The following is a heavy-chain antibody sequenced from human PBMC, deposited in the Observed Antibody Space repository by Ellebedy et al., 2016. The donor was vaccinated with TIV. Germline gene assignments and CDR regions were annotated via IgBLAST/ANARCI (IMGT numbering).Heavy chain of an antibody. CDR1: GGSFSGYY. J-gene: IGHJ6*03. D-gene: IGHD3-3*01. CDR2: INHSGST. Sequence: SETLSLXXAVYGGSFSGYYWSWIRQPPGKGLEWIGEINHSGSTNYNPSLKSRVTISVDTSKNQFSLKLSSVTAADTAVYYCARGPPYYDFWSGSISYYYMDVWGKGTTVTVSS. V-gene: IGHV4-34*01. CDR3: ARGPPYYDFWSGSISYYYMDV.